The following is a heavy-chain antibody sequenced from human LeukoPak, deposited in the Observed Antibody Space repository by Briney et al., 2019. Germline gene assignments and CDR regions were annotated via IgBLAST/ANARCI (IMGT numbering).Heavy chain of an antibody. CDR1: GFTFSTYR. Sequence: GGSLRLSCVGTGFTFSTYRMNWVRQAPGKGLEWVSSISSSSYIYYADSVKGRITISRDNAKNSLCLQMNSLRVEDTAVYYCARDKDVYFDYWGQGTLVTVSS. J-gene: IGHJ4*02. V-gene: IGHV3-21*01. CDR3: ARDKDVYFDY. CDR2: ISSSSYI.